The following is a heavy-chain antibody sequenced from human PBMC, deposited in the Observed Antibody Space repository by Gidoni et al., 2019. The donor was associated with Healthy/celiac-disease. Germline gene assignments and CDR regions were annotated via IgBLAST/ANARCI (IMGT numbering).Heavy chain of an antibody. D-gene: IGHD1-7*01. V-gene: IGHV3-21*01. J-gene: IGHJ5*02. CDR3: ARSGYNWNSGWFDP. CDR1: GFTFSSYS. Sequence: EVQLVESGVGLVKPGGSLRLSCAASGFTFSSYSMNWVRQAPGKGLEWVSSISSSSSYIYYADSVKGRFTISRDNAKNSLYLQMNSLRAEDTAVYYCARSGYNWNSGWFDPWGQGTLVTVSS. CDR2: ISSSSSYI.